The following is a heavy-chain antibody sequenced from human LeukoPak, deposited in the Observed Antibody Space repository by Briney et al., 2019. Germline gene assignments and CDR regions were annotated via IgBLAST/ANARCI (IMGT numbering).Heavy chain of an antibody. V-gene: IGHV4-59*01. D-gene: IGHD1-26*01. Sequence: SETLSLTCTVSGGSISSYYWSWIRQPPGKGLEWIGYIYYSGSTNYNPSLKSRVTISVDTSKNQFSLKLSSVTAADTAVYYCARAVGTTTGLFDYWGQGALVTVSS. CDR2: IYYSGST. J-gene: IGHJ4*02. CDR3: ARAVGTTTGLFDY. CDR1: GGSISSYY.